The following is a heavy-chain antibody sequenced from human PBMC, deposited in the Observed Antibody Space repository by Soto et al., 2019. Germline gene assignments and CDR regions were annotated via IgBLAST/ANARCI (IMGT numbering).Heavy chain of an antibody. CDR1: GGTFRSYT. J-gene: IGHJ4*02. CDR3: ASAGVPAAKYYFDY. CDR2: IIPILGIA. D-gene: IGHD2-2*01. Sequence: QVQLVQSGAEVKKPGSSVKVSCKASGGTFRSYTISWVRQAPGQGLEWMGRIIPILGIANYAQKFQGRVTITADKSTSTAYMELSSLRSEDTAVYYCASAGVPAAKYYFDYWGQGTLFTVSS. V-gene: IGHV1-69*02.